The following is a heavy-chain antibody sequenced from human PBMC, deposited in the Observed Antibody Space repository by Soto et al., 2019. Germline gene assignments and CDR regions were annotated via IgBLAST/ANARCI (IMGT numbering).Heavy chain of an antibody. Sequence: HPGGSLRLSCAASGFTFSSYEMNWVRQAPGKGLEWVSYISSSGSTIYYADSVKGRFTISRDNAKNSLYLQMNSLRAEDTAVYYCARDLPLTWLHAFDIWGQGTMVTVSS. D-gene: IGHD5-18*01. CDR3: ARDLPLTWLHAFDI. CDR1: GFTFSSYE. V-gene: IGHV3-48*03. J-gene: IGHJ3*02. CDR2: ISSSGSTI.